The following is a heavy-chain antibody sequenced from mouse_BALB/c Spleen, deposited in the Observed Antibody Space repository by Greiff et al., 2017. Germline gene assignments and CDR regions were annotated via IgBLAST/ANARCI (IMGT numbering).Heavy chain of an antibody. Sequence: EVNVVESGGDLVKPGGSLKLSCAASGFTFSSYGMSWVRQTPDKRLEWVATISSGGSYTYYPDSVKGRFTISRDNAKNTLYLQMSSLKSEDTAMYYCARGITTAVYAMDYWGQGTSVTVSS. CDR1: GFTFSSYG. V-gene: IGHV5-6*01. CDR3: ARGITTAVYAMDY. J-gene: IGHJ4*01. D-gene: IGHD1-2*01. CDR2: ISSGGSYT.